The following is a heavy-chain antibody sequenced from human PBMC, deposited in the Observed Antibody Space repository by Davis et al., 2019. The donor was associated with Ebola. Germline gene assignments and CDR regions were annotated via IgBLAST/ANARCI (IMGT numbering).Heavy chain of an antibody. V-gene: IGHV1-8*01. D-gene: IGHD3/OR15-3a*01. CDR1: SDIIFSSD. CDR2: MNPNSGNT. CDR3: ARVDGGLDY. J-gene: IGHJ4*02. Sequence: ASSLNFSNASSDIIFSSDINWVRQATGQGLEWMGWMNPNSGNTGYAQKFQGRVTITRDTSASTAYMELSSLRSEDTAVYYCARVDGGLDYWGQGTLVTVSS.